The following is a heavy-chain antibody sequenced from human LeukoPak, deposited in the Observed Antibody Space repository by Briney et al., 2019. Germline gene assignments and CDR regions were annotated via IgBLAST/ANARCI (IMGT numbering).Heavy chain of an antibody. J-gene: IGHJ5*02. D-gene: IGHD2-15*01. CDR3: ARLKDLWFDP. CDR1: VDPISSHY. CDR2: ISYSGGT. Sequence: ASETLSLTCTVSVDPISSHYWSWIRQTPGKGREGIGYISYSGGTNYNPSLNSRVTISVDTSKSQFTLKLTSVTAADTAVYYCARLKDLWFDPWGQGTLVTVSS. V-gene: IGHV4-59*11.